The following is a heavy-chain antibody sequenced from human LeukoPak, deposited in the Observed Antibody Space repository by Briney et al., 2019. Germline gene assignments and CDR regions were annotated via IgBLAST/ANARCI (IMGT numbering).Heavy chain of an antibody. CDR1: GFTVSSNY. CDR2: IYGGVNT. Sequence: GGSLRLSCAASGFTVSSNYMSWVRQAPGKGLEWVSVIYGGVNTVYADSVQGRFTISRDNSKNTLYLQMSSLRAENTAVYYCAKSPKTGFLFDYWGKGTLVTVSS. D-gene: IGHD1-1*01. J-gene: IGHJ4*02. CDR3: AKSPKTGFLFDY. V-gene: IGHV3-66*01.